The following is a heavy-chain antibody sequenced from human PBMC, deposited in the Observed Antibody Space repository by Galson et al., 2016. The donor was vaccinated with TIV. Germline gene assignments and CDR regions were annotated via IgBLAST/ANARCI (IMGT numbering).Heavy chain of an antibody. CDR2: ISSSSDYR. CDR3: ARDRDYYDSSSYSPDAFDM. D-gene: IGHD3-22*01. J-gene: IGHJ3*02. CDR1: GFISRRYS. V-gene: IGHV3-21*01. Sequence: SLRLSCAASGFISRRYSMNWVRQAPGKGLEWVSTISSSSDYRFHADSVKGRFTISRDNARNSRHLKINSLRVEDTAVYYCARDRDYYDSSSYSPDAFDMWGQGTMVTVSS.